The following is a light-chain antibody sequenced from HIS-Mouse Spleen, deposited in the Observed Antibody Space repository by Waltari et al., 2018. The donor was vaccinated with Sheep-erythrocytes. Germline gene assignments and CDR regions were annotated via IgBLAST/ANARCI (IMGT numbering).Light chain of an antibody. V-gene: IGLV1-47*01. CDR2: RNN. Sequence: QSVLTQPPSASGTPGQRVTISCSGSSSNIGSNYVYWYQQLPGTAPKLLIYRNNQRPPGVTDRFSGSKSGTSASLAISGLRSEDEADYYCAAWDDSLSGYVFGTGTKVTVL. CDR3: AAWDDSLSGYV. J-gene: IGLJ1*01. CDR1: SSNIGSNY.